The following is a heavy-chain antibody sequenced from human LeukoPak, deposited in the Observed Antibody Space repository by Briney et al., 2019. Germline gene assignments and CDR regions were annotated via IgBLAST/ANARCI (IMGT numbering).Heavy chain of an antibody. CDR1: GYSFTSNY. CDR2: INPNSGGT. CDR3: ARERSSSSRYYYYGMDV. V-gene: IGHV1-2*04. Sequence: GASVKVSCKASGYSFTSNYIHWVRQAPGQGLEWMGWINPNSGGTNYAQKFQGWVTMTRDTSISSAYMELSRLRSDDTAVYYCARERSSSSRYYYYGMDVWGQGTTVTVSS. J-gene: IGHJ6*02. D-gene: IGHD6-6*01.